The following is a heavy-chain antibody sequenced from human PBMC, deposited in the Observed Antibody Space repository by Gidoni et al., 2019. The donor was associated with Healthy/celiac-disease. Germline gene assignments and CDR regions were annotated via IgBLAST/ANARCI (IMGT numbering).Heavy chain of an antibody. V-gene: IGHV4-31*03. D-gene: IGHD4-17*01. Sequence: QVQLQESGPGLVKPSQALSLTCTVSGGSLSRGGYYWSGIRQHPGKGLEWIGYIHYSGSTYYNPSLKSRVTISVDTSKNQFSLKLSSVTAADTAGYYCARFNTVTRRGDYWGQGTLVTVSS. CDR3: ARFNTVTRRGDY. J-gene: IGHJ4*02. CDR1: GGSLSRGGYY. CDR2: IHYSGST.